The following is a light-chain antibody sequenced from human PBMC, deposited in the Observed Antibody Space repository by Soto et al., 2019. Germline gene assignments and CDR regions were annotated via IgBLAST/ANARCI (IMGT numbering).Light chain of an antibody. CDR1: QSVGGK. CDR2: GAS. Sequence: EIVMTQSPATLSVSTGERATLSCRASQSVGGKLAWYQQKPGQAPRLLIYGASTRATGIPARFSGSGSETEFTLTISGLQSEDFAVYYCQQYNKWPPVTFGQGTKVDIK. J-gene: IGKJ1*01. CDR3: QQYNKWPPVT. V-gene: IGKV3-15*01.